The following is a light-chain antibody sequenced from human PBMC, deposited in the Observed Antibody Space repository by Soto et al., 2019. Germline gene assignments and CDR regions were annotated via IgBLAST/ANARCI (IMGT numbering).Light chain of an antibody. V-gene: IGKV3-15*01. Sequence: EIVMTQSPATLSVCPGERATLSCRASQSVSSNLAWYQQKPGQAPRLLIYGASTRATGIPARFSGSGSGTEFTLTISSLQSEDFADYYCQQYNNWPPLTFGPGTKVDIK. CDR2: GAS. CDR1: QSVSSN. J-gene: IGKJ3*01. CDR3: QQYNNWPPLT.